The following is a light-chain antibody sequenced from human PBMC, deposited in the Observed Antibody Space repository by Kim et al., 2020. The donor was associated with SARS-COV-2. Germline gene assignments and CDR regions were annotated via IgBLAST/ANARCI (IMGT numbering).Light chain of an antibody. CDR3: QTWGPGIRV. Sequence: VKLTDTLSNGKSINAIAWNQQQPGKGPRYLMKVNSAGSHSKGVGIPDRFSGSSSGAERYLTIASLQSDDEADYYCQTWGPGIRVFGGGTKVTVL. J-gene: IGLJ3*02. CDR2: VNSAGSH. CDR1: NGKSINA. V-gene: IGLV4-69*01.